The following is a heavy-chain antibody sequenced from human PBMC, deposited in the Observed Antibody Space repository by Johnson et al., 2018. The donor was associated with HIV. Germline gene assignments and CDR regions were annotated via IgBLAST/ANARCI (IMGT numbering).Heavy chain of an antibody. CDR3: ARGQGGAIPHDAFDI. J-gene: IGHJ3*02. V-gene: IGHV3-30*19. Sequence: QVQLVESGGGVVQPGGSLRLSCAASGFTFSSYGMHWVRQAPGKGLEWVAVIWYDGSNKYYADSVKGRFTISRDNSKTTLYLQMNSLRAEDMAVYYCARGQGGAIPHDAFDIWGQGTMVTVSS. CDR2: IWYDGSNK. CDR1: GFTFSSYG. D-gene: IGHD3-16*01.